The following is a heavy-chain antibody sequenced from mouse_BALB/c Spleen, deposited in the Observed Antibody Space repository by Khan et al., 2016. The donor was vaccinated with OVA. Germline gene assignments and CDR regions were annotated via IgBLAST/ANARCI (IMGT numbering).Heavy chain of an antibody. CDR1: GFTFSSYA. CDR2: INSGGSF. Sequence: EVELVESGGGLVKPGGSLKLSCAASGFTFSSYAMSWVRQSPEKRLEWVASINSGGSFYYSDSVRGRFTISRDNARNILYLQMSSLKSEDTALYYCARGYFYGSSYDYWYFDVWGAGTTVTVSS. D-gene: IGHD1-1*01. J-gene: IGHJ1*01. CDR3: ARGYFYGSSYDYWYFDV. V-gene: IGHV5-6-5*01.